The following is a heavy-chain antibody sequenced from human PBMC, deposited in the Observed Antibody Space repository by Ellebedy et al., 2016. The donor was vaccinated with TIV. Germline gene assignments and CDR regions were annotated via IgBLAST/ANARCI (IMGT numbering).Heavy chain of an antibody. J-gene: IGHJ6*02. D-gene: IGHD2/OR15-2a*01. V-gene: IGHV3-30*18. CDR2: LSYDGSTP. Sequence: GESLKISCAASGFTFSRFMMFWVRQAPGKGLEWLAVLSYDGSTPYYPDSVKGRFTISRDNSKNTLYLQMDSLRPEDTAVYYCAKNRGGYGMDVWGQGTTVTVSS. CDR3: AKNRGGYGMDV. CDR1: GFTFSRFM.